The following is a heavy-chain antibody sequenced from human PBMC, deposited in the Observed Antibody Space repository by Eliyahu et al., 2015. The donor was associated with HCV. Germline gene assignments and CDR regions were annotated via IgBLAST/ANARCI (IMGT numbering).Heavy chain of an antibody. CDR3: ARDNSRNFDSRLSGWWFDP. V-gene: IGHV1-46*01. D-gene: IGHD3-10*01. CDR1: GFTFTXYY. J-gene: IGHJ5*02. Sequence: QVQLVQSGAELKRPGASVKISCKSSGFTFTXYYXXWVRQAPGQGLEWVGIINPSGERASYAQKFQGRLTITRDASTSTVYMELTSLRSDDTAVYYCARDNSRNFDSRLSGWWFDPWGQGSPVTVSS. CDR2: INPSGERA.